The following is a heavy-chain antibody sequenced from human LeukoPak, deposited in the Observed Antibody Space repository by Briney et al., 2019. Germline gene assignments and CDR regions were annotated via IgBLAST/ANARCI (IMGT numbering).Heavy chain of an antibody. J-gene: IGHJ4*02. Sequence: GGSLRLSCAASGFTFSSYWMHWVRQAPGKGLVWVSCINSDGSSTSYADSVKGRFTISRDNAKNTLYLQMNSLRVEDTAVYYCARALGSGWVYFLGGQGTLVTVSS. V-gene: IGHV3-74*01. CDR3: ARALGSGWVYFL. CDR1: GFTFSSYW. CDR2: INSDGSST. D-gene: IGHD3-10*01.